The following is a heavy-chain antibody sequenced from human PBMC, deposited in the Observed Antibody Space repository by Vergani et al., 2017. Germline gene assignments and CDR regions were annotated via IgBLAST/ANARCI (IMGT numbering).Heavy chain of an antibody. CDR1: GFTFSSYS. CDR2: ISSSSSTI. CDR3: AGDRVGITGTERPYYYYYGMDV. Sequence: EVQLVESGGGLVQPGGSLRLSCAASGFTFSSYSMNWVRQAPGKGLEWVSYISSSSSTIYYADSVKGRFTISRDNAKNSLYLQMNSLRAEDTAVYYCAGDRVGITGTERPYYYYYGMDVWGQGTTVTVSS. J-gene: IGHJ6*02. V-gene: IGHV3-48*01. D-gene: IGHD1-20*01.